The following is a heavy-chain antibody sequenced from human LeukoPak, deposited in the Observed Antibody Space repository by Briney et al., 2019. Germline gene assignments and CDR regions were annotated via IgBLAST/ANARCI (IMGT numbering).Heavy chain of an antibody. J-gene: IGHJ6*02. V-gene: IGHV3-30*18. CDR1: GFIFSSYG. D-gene: IGHD5-12*01. CDR3: AKALDERHQWLRFGYYYYYGMDV. Sequence: GGSLRLSCAASGFIFSSYGMHWVRQAPGRGLEWVAVISYDGSNKYYADSVKGRFTISRDNSKNTLYLQMNSLRAEDTAVYYCAKALDERHQWLRFGYYYYYGMDVWGQGTTVTVSS. CDR2: ISYDGSNK.